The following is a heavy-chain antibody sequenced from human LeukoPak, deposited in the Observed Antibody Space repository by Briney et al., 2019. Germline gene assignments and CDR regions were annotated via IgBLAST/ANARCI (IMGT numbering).Heavy chain of an antibody. CDR3: ARSDRGVWGSYRPGI. Sequence: PSETLSLTCAVYGGSFSGYYWSWIRQPPGKGLEWIGEINHSGSTNYNPSLKSRVTISVDTSKNQFSLQLSSVTAADTAVYYCARSDRGVWGSYRPGIWGQGTMVTVSS. D-gene: IGHD3-16*02. CDR2: INHSGST. CDR1: GGSFSGYY. V-gene: IGHV4-34*01. J-gene: IGHJ3*02.